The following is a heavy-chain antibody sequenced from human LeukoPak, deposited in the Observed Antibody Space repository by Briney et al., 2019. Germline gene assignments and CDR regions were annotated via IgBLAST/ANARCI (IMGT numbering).Heavy chain of an antibody. CDR1: GFTFRSYD. J-gene: IGHJ6*03. CDR2: ISDGGGSR. CDR3: ARDRKLELRLFSYMDV. V-gene: IGHV3-23*01. Sequence: GGSLRLSCAASGFTFRSYDMSWVRQAPGKGLQWVSGISDGGGSRYYADSVKGRFSISRDNSKNTLYLQMNSLRAEDTAVYYCARDRKLELRLFSYMDVWGKGTTVTVSS. D-gene: IGHD1-7*01.